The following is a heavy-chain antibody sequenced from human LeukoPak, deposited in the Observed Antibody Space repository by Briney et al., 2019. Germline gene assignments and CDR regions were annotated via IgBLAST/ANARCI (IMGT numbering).Heavy chain of an antibody. CDR3: ARDYSASRAFDY. J-gene: IGHJ4*02. Sequence: AGGSLRLSCVASGFTFSSHWMTWVRQAPGKGLEWVSFSSSSSYIYYADSVKGRFTISRDNAKNSLYLQMNSLRAEDTAVYYCARDYSASRAFDYWGQGTLVTVSS. CDR2: SSSSSYI. D-gene: IGHD2-15*01. V-gene: IGHV3-21*01. CDR1: GFTFSSHW.